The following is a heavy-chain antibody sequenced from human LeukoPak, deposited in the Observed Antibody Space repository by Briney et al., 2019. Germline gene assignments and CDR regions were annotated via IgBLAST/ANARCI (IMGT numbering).Heavy chain of an antibody. V-gene: IGHV3-49*04. CDR2: IRSKAYGGTT. Sequence: PGRSLRLSCTASGSTFGDHAMSWVRQAPGKGLEWVGFIRSKAYGGTTEYAASVKGRFTISRDDSKSIAYLQMNSLKTEDTAVYYCARGPIQLWIRNGMDVWGQGTTVTVSS. J-gene: IGHJ6*02. D-gene: IGHD5-18*01. CDR3: ARGPIQLWIRNGMDV. CDR1: GSTFGDHA.